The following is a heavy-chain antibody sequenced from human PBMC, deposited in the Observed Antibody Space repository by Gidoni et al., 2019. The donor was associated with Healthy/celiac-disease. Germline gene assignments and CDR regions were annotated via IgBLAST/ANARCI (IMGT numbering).Heavy chain of an antibody. V-gene: IGHV4-34*01. CDR2: IHHSGST. J-gene: IGHJ4*02. CDR1: GGSLSGYY. Sequence: QVQLQQWGAGLLKPSETLTLTCAFYGGSLSGYYCSWIRQPPGKGLEWSGEIHHSGSTNYNPALKSRVTISVDTSKNQFSLKRCSVTAADTAVYCCVSEYSYGFRYFDYWGQGTLVTVSS. CDR3: VSEYSYGFRYFDY. D-gene: IGHD5-18*01.